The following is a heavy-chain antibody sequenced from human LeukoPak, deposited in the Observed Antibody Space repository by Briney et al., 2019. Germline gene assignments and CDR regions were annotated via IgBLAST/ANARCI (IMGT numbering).Heavy chain of an antibody. CDR3: ASSTNPYYYDSSGYEVWFDP. Sequence: ASVKVSCKASGYTFTSYGISWVRQAPRQGLEWMGWISAYNGNTNYAQKLQGRVTMTTDTSTSTAYMELRSLRSDDTAVYYCASSTNPYYYDSSGYEVWFDPWGQGTLVTVSS. J-gene: IGHJ5*02. V-gene: IGHV1-18*01. CDR1: GYTFTSYG. D-gene: IGHD3-22*01. CDR2: ISAYNGNT.